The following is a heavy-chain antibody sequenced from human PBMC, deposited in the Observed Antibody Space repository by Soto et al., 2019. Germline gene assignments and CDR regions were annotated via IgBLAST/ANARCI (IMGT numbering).Heavy chain of an antibody. CDR3: ATDEYFGSEIDFYYYAMDV. J-gene: IGHJ6*02. CDR1: GASISLGGYF. V-gene: IGHV4-31*03. Sequence: SETLSLTCTVSGASISLGGYFWSWIRQHPGKGLEWIGHIYYNGSTYYNPSLKSRLTISVDTSKNEFSLRLTSVTAADTAVYFCATDEYFGSEIDFYYYAMDVWGQGTTVTVSS. CDR2: IYYNGST. D-gene: IGHD3-10*01.